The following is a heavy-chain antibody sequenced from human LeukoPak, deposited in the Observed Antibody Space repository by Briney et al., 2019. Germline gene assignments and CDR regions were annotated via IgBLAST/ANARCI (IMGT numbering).Heavy chain of an antibody. D-gene: IGHD2-2*01. J-gene: IGHJ4*02. CDR1: GFTFSSYS. V-gene: IGHV3-48*01. CDR2: ISSFSGTI. Sequence: PGGSLRLSCAASGFTFSSYSMNWVRQAPGKGLEWVSYISSFSGTIYYADSVKGRFTISRDNAKNSLYLQMNSLRAEDTAVYYCARESPQLSSFDYWGQGTLVTVSS. CDR3: ARESPQLSSFDY.